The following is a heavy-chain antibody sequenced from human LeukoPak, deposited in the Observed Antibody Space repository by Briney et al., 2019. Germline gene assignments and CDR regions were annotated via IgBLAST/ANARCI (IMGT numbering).Heavy chain of an antibody. V-gene: IGHV3-23*01. CDR1: GFTFSSYA. CDR3: AKGSSGWYRTSPFDY. D-gene: IGHD6-19*01. CDR2: ISGSGGST. J-gene: IGHJ4*02. Sequence: GGSLRLSCAASGFTFSSYAMSWVCQAPGKGLEWVSAISGSGGSTYYADSVKGWFTISRDNSKNTLYLQMNSLRAEDTAVYYCAKGSSGWYRTSPFDYGGQGTLVTVSS.